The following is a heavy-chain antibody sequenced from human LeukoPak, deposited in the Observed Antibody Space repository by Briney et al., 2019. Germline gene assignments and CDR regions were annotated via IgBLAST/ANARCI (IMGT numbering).Heavy chain of an antibody. CDR2: ISAYNGNT. Sequence: ASVNVSCKASGYTFTSYGISWVRQAPGQGLEWMGWISAYNGNTNYAQKLQGRVTVTRDTSTSTVHMELSGLRSEDTAVYYCARDQEGFDYWGQGTLVTVSS. CDR3: ARDQEGFDY. V-gene: IGHV1-18*01. J-gene: IGHJ4*02. CDR1: GYTFTSYG.